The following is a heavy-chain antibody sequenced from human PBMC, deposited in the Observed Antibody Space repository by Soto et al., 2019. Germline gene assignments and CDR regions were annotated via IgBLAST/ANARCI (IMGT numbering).Heavy chain of an antibody. D-gene: IGHD3-10*01. CDR2: IYHSGST. Sequence: PSETLSLTCAVSGGSISSGGYSWSWIRQPPGKGLEWIGYIYHSGSTYYNPSLKSRVTISVDTSKNQFSLKLSSVTAADTAVYYCAREEQGTFYGSGSLDYWGQGTLVTVSS. CDR3: AREEQGTFYGSGSLDY. V-gene: IGHV4-30-2*01. CDR1: GGSISSGGYS. J-gene: IGHJ4*02.